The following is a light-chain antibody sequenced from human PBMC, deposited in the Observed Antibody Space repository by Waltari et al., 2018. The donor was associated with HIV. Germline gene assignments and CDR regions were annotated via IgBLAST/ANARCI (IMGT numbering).Light chain of an antibody. CDR2: DAS. CDR3: HQYGSSPRA. CDR1: QSVSISY. Sequence: EIVLTQSPGTLSLSPGERATLSCRASQSVSISYLAWYQQKPVQAPRLLIYDASTRATGIPDRFSGSGSGTDFTLTINRLEPEDFAVYYCHQYGSSPRAFGPGTKVEIK. V-gene: IGKV3-20*01. J-gene: IGKJ1*01.